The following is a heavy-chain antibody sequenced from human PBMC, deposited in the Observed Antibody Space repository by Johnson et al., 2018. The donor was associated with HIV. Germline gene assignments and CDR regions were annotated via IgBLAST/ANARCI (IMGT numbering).Heavy chain of an antibody. D-gene: IGHD3-3*01. CDR3: ARGPILEWLSGDGFDM. CDR2: ICGGST. J-gene: IGHJ3*02. Sequence: MLLVESGGGVVRPGGSLRLSCAASGFTFDDYGMSWVRQAPGKGLEWVSSICGGSTDYADSRKGRFTISRDNSKNTLYLQMNSLRVEDTAMYYCARGPILEWLSGDGFDMWGQGTMVTVSS. V-gene: IGHV3-38*02. CDR1: GFTFDDYG.